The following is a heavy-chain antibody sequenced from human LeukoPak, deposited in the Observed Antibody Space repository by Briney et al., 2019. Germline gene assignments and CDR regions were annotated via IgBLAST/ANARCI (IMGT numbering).Heavy chain of an antibody. CDR3: ARGSSSWAYHLDY. J-gene: IGHJ4*02. CDR2: ISSSGSTI. Sequence: PGGSLRLSCAASRFTFSSYSMNWVRQAPGRGLEWLLYISSSGSTIYYADSVKGRFTISRDDAQNSLYLQMNSLRDEDTAMYYCARGSSSWAYHLDYWGQGTLVTVSA. V-gene: IGHV3-48*02. CDR1: RFTFSSYS. D-gene: IGHD6-13*01.